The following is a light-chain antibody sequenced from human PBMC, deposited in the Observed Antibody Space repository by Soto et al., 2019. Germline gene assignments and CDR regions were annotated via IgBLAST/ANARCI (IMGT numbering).Light chain of an antibody. V-gene: IGKV2-28*01. Sequence: LGLRVTLLDPASISWRPSRILLHSNGYNYLDWYLQKPGQSPQLLIYVGSTRASGVPERFSGSGSGTDSTLDISILAAEDVGFYCCMYALMTPPAFGQGTKVDIK. CDR2: VGS. J-gene: IGKJ1*01. CDR1: RILLHSNGYNY. CDR3: MYALMTPPA.